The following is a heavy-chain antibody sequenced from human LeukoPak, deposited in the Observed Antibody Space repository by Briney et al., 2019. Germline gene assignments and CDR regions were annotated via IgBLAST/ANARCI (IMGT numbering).Heavy chain of an antibody. CDR3: ARERYYYDSSGYPADAFDI. Sequence: GGSLRLSCAASGFTFSSYAMSWVRQAPGKGLEWVSAISGSGGSTYYADSVKGRFTISRDNSKNSLYLQMNSLRAEDTAVYYCARERYYYDSSGYPADAFDIWGQGTMVTVSS. V-gene: IGHV3-23*01. D-gene: IGHD3-22*01. CDR1: GFTFSSYA. J-gene: IGHJ3*02. CDR2: ISGSGGST.